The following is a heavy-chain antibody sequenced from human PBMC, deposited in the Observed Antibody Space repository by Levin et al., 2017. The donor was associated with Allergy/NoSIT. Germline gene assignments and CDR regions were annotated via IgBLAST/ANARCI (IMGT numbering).Heavy chain of an antibody. CDR3: AQRTVSGTAFQR. Sequence: VSGPTLVKPTQTLTLTCTFSGFSLSTDGVNVGWIRQPPGRALEWLALIYGDDGKRYSPSLRSRLTITKDSSKNQVVLTMTNMDPVDTATYYCAQRTVSGTAFQRWGQGTLVTVSS. V-gene: IGHV2-5*02. J-gene: IGHJ1*01. CDR2: IYGDDGK. D-gene: IGHD6-19*01. CDR1: GFSLSTDGVN.